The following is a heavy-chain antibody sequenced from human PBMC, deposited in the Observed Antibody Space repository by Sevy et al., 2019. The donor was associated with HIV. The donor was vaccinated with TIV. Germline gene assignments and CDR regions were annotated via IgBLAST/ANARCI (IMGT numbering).Heavy chain of an antibody. J-gene: IGHJ3*02. CDR3: ARDGRGISAFDI. V-gene: IGHV3-23*01. CDR2: ISGNGENT. Sequence: GGSLRLSYAASEFTFSSHAVSWVRQAPGKGLEWVSAISGNGENTHYADSVRGRFTISRDNFKNTLYLHMSTLRAEDTALYYCARDGRGISAFDIWGQGTMVTVSS. D-gene: IGHD3-3*02. CDR1: EFTFSSHA.